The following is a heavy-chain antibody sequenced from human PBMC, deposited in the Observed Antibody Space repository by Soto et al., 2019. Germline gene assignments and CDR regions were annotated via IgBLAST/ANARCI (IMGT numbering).Heavy chain of an antibody. Sequence: GGSLRLSCAASGFTFSSYAMSWVRQAPGKGLEWVSAISGSGGSTYYADSVKGRFTISRDNSKNTLYLQMNSLRAEDTAVYYCAKDHLGIAAAGYYFDYWGQGTLVTVSS. CDR3: AKDHLGIAAAGYYFDY. D-gene: IGHD6-13*01. J-gene: IGHJ4*02. V-gene: IGHV3-23*01. CDR2: ISGSGGST. CDR1: GFTFSSYA.